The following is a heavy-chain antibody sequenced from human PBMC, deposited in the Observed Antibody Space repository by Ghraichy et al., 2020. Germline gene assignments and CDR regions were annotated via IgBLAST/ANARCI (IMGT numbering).Heavy chain of an antibody. V-gene: IGHV4-31*03. J-gene: IGHJ6*02. CDR3: ARDHAGAYYYYAMDV. D-gene: IGHD2-8*02. Sequence: SETLSLTCTVSGVSIISDDYYWTWICQRPGKGLEWIGYIFYSGSTYYNPSLKSRLNILVDTSKNQFSLKLRSVTAADTAVYYCARDHAGAYYYYAMDVWGQGTTVTVSS. CDR1: GVSIISDDYY. CDR2: IFYSGST.